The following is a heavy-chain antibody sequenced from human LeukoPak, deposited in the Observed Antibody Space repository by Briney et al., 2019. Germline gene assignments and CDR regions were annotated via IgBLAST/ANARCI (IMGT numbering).Heavy chain of an antibody. J-gene: IGHJ4*02. CDR3: ARDRWGFGVRGYYDSSGYSDY. D-gene: IGHD3-22*01. CDR1: GYTFTGYY. V-gene: IGHV1-2*02. CDR2: INPNSGGT. Sequence: ASVKVSCKASGYTFTGYYMHWVRQAPGQGLEWMGWINPNSGGTNYAQRLQGRVTMTTDTSTSTAYMELRSLRSDDTAVYYCARDRWGFGVRGYYDSSGYSDYWGQGTLVTVSS.